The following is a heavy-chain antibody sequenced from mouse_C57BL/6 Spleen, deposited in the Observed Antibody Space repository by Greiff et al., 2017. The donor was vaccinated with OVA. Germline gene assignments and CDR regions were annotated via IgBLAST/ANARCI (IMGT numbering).Heavy chain of an antibody. V-gene: IGHV1-4*01. Sequence: VQLQESGAELVRPSPSLSMSCKASGYSFTSYSMHWLKQRPGQGLEWIGYIIPSSGYTKYNQKFKDKATLTADKSSSTAYMQLSSLTSEASAVYCCARDCSSDCAMDYWGQGTSVTVSS. CDR2: IIPSSGYT. CDR1: GYSFTSYS. D-gene: IGHD6-1*01. CDR3: ARDCSSDCAMDY. J-gene: IGHJ4*01.